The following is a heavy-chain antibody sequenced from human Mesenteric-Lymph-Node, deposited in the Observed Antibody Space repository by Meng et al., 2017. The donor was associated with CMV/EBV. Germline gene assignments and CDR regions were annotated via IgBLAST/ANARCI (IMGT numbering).Heavy chain of an antibody. CDR2: ISYDGSNK. J-gene: IGHJ3*02. Sequence: GGSLRLSCKGSGYSFTNYWIGWVRQMPGKGLEWVAVISYDGSNKYYADSVKGRFTISRDNSKNTLYLQMNSLRAEDTAVYYCARDKGSGYDAFDIWGQGTMVTVSS. D-gene: IGHD3-3*01. CDR1: GYSFTNYW. V-gene: IGHV3-30*19. CDR3: ARDKGSGYDAFDI.